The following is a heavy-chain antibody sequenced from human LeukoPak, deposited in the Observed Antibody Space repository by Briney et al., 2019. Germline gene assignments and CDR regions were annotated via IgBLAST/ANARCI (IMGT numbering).Heavy chain of an antibody. Sequence: ASVKVSCKASGYTFTSYYMHWVRQAPGQGLEWMGIINPSGGSTSYAQKFQGRVTITADKSTSTAYMELSSLRSEDTAVYYCARALPVLRFLEWLLWGDAFDIWGQGTMVTVSS. D-gene: IGHD3-3*01. V-gene: IGHV1-46*01. CDR2: INPSGGST. CDR1: GYTFTSYY. CDR3: ARALPVLRFLEWLLWGDAFDI. J-gene: IGHJ3*02.